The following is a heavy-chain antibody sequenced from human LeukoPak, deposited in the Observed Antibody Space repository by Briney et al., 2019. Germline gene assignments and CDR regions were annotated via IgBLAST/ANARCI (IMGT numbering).Heavy chain of an antibody. CDR2: INPSGGST. V-gene: IGHV1-46*01. Sequence: ASVKVSCKASGYTFTSYYMHWVRQAPGQGLEWMGIINPSGGSTSYAQKFQGRVTMTRDMSTSTVYMELSSLRSEDTAVYYCARAGCYGSGSYYQTPFDYWGQGTLVTASS. CDR3: ARAGCYGSGSYYQTPFDY. J-gene: IGHJ4*02. CDR1: GYTFTSYY. D-gene: IGHD3-10*01.